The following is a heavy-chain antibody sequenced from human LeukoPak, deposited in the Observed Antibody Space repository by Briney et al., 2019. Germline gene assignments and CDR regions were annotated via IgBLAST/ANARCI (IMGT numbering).Heavy chain of an antibody. CDR3: ALLWFGELSIFDY. Sequence: SETLSLTCAVYGGSFSGYYWSWIRQPPGKGLEWIGEINHSGSTNYNPSLKSRVTISVDTSKNQFSLKLSSVTAADTAVYYCALLWFGELSIFDYWGQGTLVTVSS. V-gene: IGHV4-34*01. D-gene: IGHD3-10*01. J-gene: IGHJ4*02. CDR1: GGSFSGYY. CDR2: INHSGST.